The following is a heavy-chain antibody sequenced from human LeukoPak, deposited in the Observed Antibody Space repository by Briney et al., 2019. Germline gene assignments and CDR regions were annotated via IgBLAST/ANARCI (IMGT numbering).Heavy chain of an antibody. CDR2: IYYSGST. V-gene: IGHV4-39*01. J-gene: IGHJ3*02. CDR1: GGSISSSSYY. Sequence: PSETLSLTCTVSGGSISSSSYYWGWIRQPPGKGLEWIGSIYYSGSTHYNPSLKSRVTISVDTSKNQFSLKLSSVTAADTAVYYCARHSMSTDAFDIWGQGTMVTVSS. CDR3: ARHSMSTDAFDI.